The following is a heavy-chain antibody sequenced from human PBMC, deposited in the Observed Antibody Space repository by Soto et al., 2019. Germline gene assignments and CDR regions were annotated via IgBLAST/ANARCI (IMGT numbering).Heavy chain of an antibody. J-gene: IGHJ6*02. Sequence: VQLVQSGAEVKKPGSSVKVSCKASGGTFSSYAISWVRQAPGQGLEWMGGIIPIFGTANYAQKFQGRVTITADESTSTAYMELSSLRSEDTAVYYCARGRYDTAMGGWVFYYYYDGMDLWGQGTTVTVSS. CDR3: ARGRYDTAMGGWVFYYYYDGMDL. CDR2: IIPIFGTA. V-gene: IGHV1-69*01. CDR1: GGTFSSYA. D-gene: IGHD5-18*01.